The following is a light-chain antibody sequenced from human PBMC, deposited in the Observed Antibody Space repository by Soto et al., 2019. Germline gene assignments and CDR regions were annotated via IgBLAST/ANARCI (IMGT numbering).Light chain of an antibody. CDR3: QQYHTYRT. CDR2: DAS. V-gene: IGKV1-5*01. Sequence: DIQMTQSPSALSASVGDRITITCRASQSISGWLAWYQQKPGKAPKLLIYDASSLESGVPSRFSGSGSGTEFTLAISSLQPDDSATYYCQQYHTYRTFGQGTKVDIK. CDR1: QSISGW. J-gene: IGKJ1*01.